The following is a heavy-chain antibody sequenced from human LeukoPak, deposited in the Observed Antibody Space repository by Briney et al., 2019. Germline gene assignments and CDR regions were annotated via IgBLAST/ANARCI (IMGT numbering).Heavy chain of an antibody. CDR1: GFTFTSYA. V-gene: IGHV3-23*01. J-gene: IGHJ2*01. Sequence: GGSLRLSCAASGFTFTSYAMSWVRQAPGKGLEWVSAIGGSGLNTYYADSVKGRFTISRDNAKKSLYLQMNSLRAEDTAVYDCARVGDSSGYDWYFDLWGRGTLVTVSS. D-gene: IGHD3-22*01. CDR2: IGGSGLNT. CDR3: ARVGDSSGYDWYFDL.